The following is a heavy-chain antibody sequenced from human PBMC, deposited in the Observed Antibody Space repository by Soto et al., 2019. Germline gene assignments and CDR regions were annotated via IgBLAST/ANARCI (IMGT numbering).Heavy chain of an antibody. CDR2: IYYRGGT. V-gene: IGHV4-31*03. Sequence: SETLSLTCTVSGGSIRSGGYFWRWVRQQPGKGLEWIGHIYYRGGTSYNPSLESRVAMSVDTSKNEFTLKVNSVTAADTAIYYCARFAKEENPKLESWYAFDFWGRGTLVTVSS. CDR1: GGSIRSGGYF. J-gene: IGHJ4*02. D-gene: IGHD6-13*01. CDR3: ARFAKEENPKLESWYAFDF.